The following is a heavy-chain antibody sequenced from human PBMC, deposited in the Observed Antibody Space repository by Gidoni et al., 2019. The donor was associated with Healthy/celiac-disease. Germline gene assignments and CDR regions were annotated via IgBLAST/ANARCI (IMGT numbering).Heavy chain of an antibody. CDR2: IYWNDDK. Sequence: QITLKESGPTLVKPTQTLTLTCTFSGFSLSTRGVGVGWIRQPPGKALEWLALIYWNDDKRYSPSLKSRLTITKDTSKNQVVLTMTNMDPVDTATYYCAHRVGYDSSGFDEIWFDPWGQGTLVTVSS. CDR1: GFSLSTRGVG. V-gene: IGHV2-5*01. CDR3: AHRVGYDSSGFDEIWFDP. J-gene: IGHJ5*02. D-gene: IGHD3-22*01.